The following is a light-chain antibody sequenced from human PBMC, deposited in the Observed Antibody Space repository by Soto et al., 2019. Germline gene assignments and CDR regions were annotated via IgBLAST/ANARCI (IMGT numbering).Light chain of an antibody. CDR2: GNS. Sequence: QAVVTQPPSVSGAPGQRVTISCTGSSSNIGAGYDVHWYQQLPGTAPKLLIYGNSNRPSGVPDRFSGSKSGTSASLAITGLQAEDEADYYCQSYDSSLSGNSVFGTGTKVTVL. J-gene: IGLJ1*01. CDR1: SSNIGAGYD. V-gene: IGLV1-40*01. CDR3: QSYDSSLSGNSV.